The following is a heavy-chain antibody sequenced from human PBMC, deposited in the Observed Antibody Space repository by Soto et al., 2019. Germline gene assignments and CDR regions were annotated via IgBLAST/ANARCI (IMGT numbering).Heavy chain of an antibody. CDR3: ARELKSLGNHLINYYFDY. D-gene: IGHD3-16*01. V-gene: IGHV1-18*01. CDR1: GYTFTSYG. CDR2: ISAYNGNT. J-gene: IGHJ4*02. Sequence: QVQLVQSGAEVKKPGASVKVSCKASGYTFTSYGISWVRQAPGQGLEWMGWISAYNGNTNYAQKLHGRATMTTDTSTSTAYMELRSLRSDDTAVYYCARELKSLGNHLINYYFDYWGQGTLVTVSS.